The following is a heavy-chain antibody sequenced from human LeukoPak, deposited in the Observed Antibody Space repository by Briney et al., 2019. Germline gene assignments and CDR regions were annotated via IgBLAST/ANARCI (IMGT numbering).Heavy chain of an antibody. CDR2: ITDAVGST. V-gene: IGHV3-23*01. Sequence: GGSLRLSCAASGFTFSSSSISWVRQAPGKGLEWVSAITDAVGSTHYADSVKGRFTISSDNSKNTVYLQMNSLRPEDMAVYYWAKENFRGLPDHDHWGQGTLVTVSS. D-gene: IGHD1-14*01. J-gene: IGHJ4*02. CDR3: AKENFRGLPDHDH. CDR1: GFTFSSSS.